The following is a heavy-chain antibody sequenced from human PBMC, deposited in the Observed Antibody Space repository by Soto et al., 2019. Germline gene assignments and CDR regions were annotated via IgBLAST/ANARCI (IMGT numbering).Heavy chain of an antibody. D-gene: IGHD6-6*01. Sequence: QVQLVESGGGVVQPGRSLRLSCAASGFTFSSYAMHWVRQAPGKGLEWVAVIAYDGSNKYYADSVKGRFTISSDNSKNPLYLPMNSLRAGDTAVCYCARGVAAGPGDAFDLWGQGTMVTVSS. V-gene: IGHV3-30-3*01. CDR1: GFTFSSYA. J-gene: IGHJ3*01. CDR3: ARGVAAGPGDAFDL. CDR2: IAYDGSNK.